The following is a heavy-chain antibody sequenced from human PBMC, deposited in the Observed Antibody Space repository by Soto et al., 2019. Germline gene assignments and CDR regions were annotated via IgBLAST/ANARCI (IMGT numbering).Heavy chain of an antibody. J-gene: IGHJ6*02. CDR3: ARRGDYYDSSGYYYYYGMDV. CDR2: IDPSDSYT. Sequence: PGESLKISCKGSGYSFTSYWLSWVRQMPGKGLERMGRIDPSDSYTNYSPSFQGHVTISADKSISTAYLQWSSLKASDTAMYYCARRGDYYDSSGYYYYYGMDVWGQGTTVTVSS. V-gene: IGHV5-10-1*01. CDR1: GYSFTSYW. D-gene: IGHD3-22*01.